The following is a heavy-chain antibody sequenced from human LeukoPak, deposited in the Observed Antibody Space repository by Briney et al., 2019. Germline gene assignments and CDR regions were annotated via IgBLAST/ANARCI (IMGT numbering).Heavy chain of an antibody. CDR3: ARHPSKGYCTAAGCYSLGAFDV. D-gene: IGHD2-15*01. V-gene: IGHV4-39*01. J-gene: IGHJ3*01. CDR2: IYFSGST. CDR1: GDPISGSNYY. Sequence: PSETLSLTCTVSGDPISGSNYYWGWIRQPPGKGLEWIGSIYFSGSTYYTPSLKSRVTLSVDTSKNQFSLRLNSVTATDTAAYYCARHPSKGYCTAAGCYSLGAFDVWGQGTMVTVSS.